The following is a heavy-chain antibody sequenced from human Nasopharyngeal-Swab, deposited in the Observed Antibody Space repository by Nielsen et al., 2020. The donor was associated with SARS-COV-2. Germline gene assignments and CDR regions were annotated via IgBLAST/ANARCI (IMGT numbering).Heavy chain of an antibody. D-gene: IGHD6-6*01. CDR2: ISGSSSSM. CDR3: ARDGYSSSSSYYYYGMDV. J-gene: IGHJ6*02. V-gene: IGHV3-11*01. Sequence: WIRQPPGEGLEWVSYISGSSSSMFYADSVRGRFTISRDNAKNSLYLQMNSLRAEDTAVYYCARDGYSSSSSYYYYGMDVWGQGTTVTVSS.